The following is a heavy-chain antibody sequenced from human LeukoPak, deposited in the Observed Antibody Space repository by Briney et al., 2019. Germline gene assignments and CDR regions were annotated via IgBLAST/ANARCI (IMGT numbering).Heavy chain of an antibody. Sequence: GGSLRLSCAASGFTFSSYAMHWVRQAPGKGLEWVAVISYDGSNKYYADSVKGRFTISRDNSKNTLYLQMNSLRAEDTAVYYCARGDHDYGDYDSLGYWGQGTLVTVSS. J-gene: IGHJ4*02. CDR1: GFTFSSYA. V-gene: IGHV3-30*04. CDR3: ARGDHDYGDYDSLGY. D-gene: IGHD4-17*01. CDR2: ISYDGSNK.